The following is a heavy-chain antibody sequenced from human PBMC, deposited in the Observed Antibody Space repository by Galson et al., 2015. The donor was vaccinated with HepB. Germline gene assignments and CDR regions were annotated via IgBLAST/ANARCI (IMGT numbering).Heavy chain of an antibody. D-gene: IGHD6-13*01. CDR1: GGTFSSYT. CDR3: ASLPLAAAGKPYYYYGMDV. J-gene: IGHJ6*02. V-gene: IGHV1-69*02. CDR2: IIPILGIA. Sequence: SVKVSCKASGGTFSSYTISWVRQAPGQGLEWMGRIIPILGIANYAQKFQGRVTITADKSTSTAYMELSSLRSEDTAVYYCASLPLAAAGKPYYYYGMDVWGQGTTVTVSS.